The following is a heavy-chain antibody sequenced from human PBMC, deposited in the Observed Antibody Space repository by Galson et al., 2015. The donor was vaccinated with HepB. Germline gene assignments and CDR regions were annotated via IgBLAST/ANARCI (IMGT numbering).Heavy chain of an antibody. Sequence: SLRLSCAASGFTFDDYAMHWVRQAPGKGLEWVSGISWNSGSIGYADSVKGRFTISRDNAKNSLYLQMNSLRAEDTALYYCAKAFTIFGVVMKRDAFDIWGQGTMVTVSS. CDR3: AKAFTIFGVVMKRDAFDI. CDR1: GFTFDDYA. J-gene: IGHJ3*02. CDR2: ISWNSGSI. V-gene: IGHV3-9*01. D-gene: IGHD3-3*01.